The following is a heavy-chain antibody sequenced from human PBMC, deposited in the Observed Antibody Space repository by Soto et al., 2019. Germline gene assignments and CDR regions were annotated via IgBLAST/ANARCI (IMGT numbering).Heavy chain of an antibody. Sequence: EVQLVESGGGLVQPGGSLRLSCAASGFTFSSYSMNWVRQAPGKGLEWVSYISSSSSTIYYADSVKGRFTISRDNAKNSLYLQMNSLRAEDTAVYYCARVFEVGVYAMFLPDPTDYWGQGTLVTVSS. CDR1: GFTFSSYS. J-gene: IGHJ4*02. V-gene: IGHV3-48*01. CDR2: ISSSSSTI. D-gene: IGHD2-8*01. CDR3: ARVFEVGVYAMFLPDPTDY.